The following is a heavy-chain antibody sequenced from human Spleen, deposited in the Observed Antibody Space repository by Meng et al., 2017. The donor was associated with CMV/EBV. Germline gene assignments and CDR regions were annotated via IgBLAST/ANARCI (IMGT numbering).Heavy chain of an antibody. CDR3: ARESGYGDSFGY. CDR2: ISYDGRNK. CDR1: GFTFSSYG. D-gene: IGHD6-25*01. J-gene: IGHJ4*02. V-gene: IGHV3-30*04. Sequence: GESLKISCAASGFTFSSYGIHWVRQAPGKGLEWVSLISYDGRNKYYANAVKGRFTISRDNSKDTVFLQMDSLRAEDTALYYCARESGYGDSFGYWGQGTLVTVSS.